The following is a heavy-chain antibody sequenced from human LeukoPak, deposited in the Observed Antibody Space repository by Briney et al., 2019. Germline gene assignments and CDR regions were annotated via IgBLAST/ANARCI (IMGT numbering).Heavy chain of an antibody. CDR3: ARVNYYDSSAFEVPLAAFDY. Sequence: TSETLSLTCTVSGGSISSYYWSWIRQPPGKGLEWIGYIYYSGSTNYNPSLKSRVTISVDTSKNQFSLKLSSVTAADKAVYYCARVNYYDSSAFEVPLAAFDYWGQGTLVTVSS. V-gene: IGHV4-59*01. CDR1: GGSISSYY. CDR2: IYYSGST. D-gene: IGHD3-22*01. J-gene: IGHJ4*02.